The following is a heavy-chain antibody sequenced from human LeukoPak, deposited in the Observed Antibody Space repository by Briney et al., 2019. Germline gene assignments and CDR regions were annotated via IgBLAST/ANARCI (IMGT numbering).Heavy chain of an antibody. Sequence: GGSLRLSCAASGFTFTSHSMSWVRQGPGKGLEWISFISITSSYIYYAGSVKGRFTISRDNAKNSLNLQMDSLRAEDTALYYCARSDRADDAFDIWGQGTMVIVSS. J-gene: IGHJ3*02. V-gene: IGHV3-21*01. CDR1: GFTFTSHS. D-gene: IGHD6-13*01. CDR3: ARSDRADDAFDI. CDR2: ISITSSYI.